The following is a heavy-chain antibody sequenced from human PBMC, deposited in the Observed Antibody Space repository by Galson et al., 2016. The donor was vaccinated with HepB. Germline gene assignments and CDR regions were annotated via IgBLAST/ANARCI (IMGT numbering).Heavy chain of an antibody. Sequence: SVKVSCKVSGDSLSELSMHWVRQAPGKGLEYMGISVAEDGEPFYAEKFLGRVTMMEDTTTDTAYLELRSLRSEDTAVYYCATDRAEAALEAFDLWGQGTMVTVSS. J-gene: IGHJ3*01. V-gene: IGHV1-24*01. CDR1: GDSLSELS. D-gene: IGHD6-19*01. CDR2: SVAEDGEP. CDR3: ATDRAEAALEAFDL.